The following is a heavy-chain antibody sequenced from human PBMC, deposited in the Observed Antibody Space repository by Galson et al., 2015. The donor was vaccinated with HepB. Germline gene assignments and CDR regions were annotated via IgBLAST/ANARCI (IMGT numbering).Heavy chain of an antibody. CDR2: IDPSDSYT. CDR1: GYSFTSYW. D-gene: IGHD3-22*01. Sequence: QSGAEVKKPGESLRISCKGSGYSFTSYWISWVRQMPGKGLEWMGRIDPSDSYTNYSPSFQGHVTISADKSISTAYLQWSSLKASDTAMYYCASLHTSHDYYDSSGQFDYWGQGTLVTVSS. CDR3: ASLHTSHDYYDSSGQFDY. J-gene: IGHJ4*02. V-gene: IGHV5-10-1*01.